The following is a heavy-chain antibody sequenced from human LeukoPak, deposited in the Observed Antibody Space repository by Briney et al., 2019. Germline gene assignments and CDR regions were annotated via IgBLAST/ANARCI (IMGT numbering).Heavy chain of an antibody. CDR3: ARGRGGISRDYH. J-gene: IGHJ5*02. CDR2: INHSGST. CDR1: GGSFSGYY. D-gene: IGHD3-3*02. Sequence: SETLSLTCAVYGGSFSGYYWSWIRQPPGKGLEWIGEINHSGSTNYNPSLKSRVTISVDTSKNQFSLKLSSVTAADTAVYYCARGRGGISRDYHWGQGTLVTVSS. V-gene: IGHV4-34*01.